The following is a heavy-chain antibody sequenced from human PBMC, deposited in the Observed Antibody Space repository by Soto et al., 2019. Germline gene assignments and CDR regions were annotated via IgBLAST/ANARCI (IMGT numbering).Heavy chain of an antibody. V-gene: IGHV3-73*01. CDR2: IRSKGNNYAT. J-gene: IGHJ6*03. CDR3: SRQGSGFLSGKPQYYMDV. Sequence: EVQLVESGGGLVQPGGSLKLSCAASGFTFSGSALHWVRQASGKGLEWVGRIRSKGNNYATAYGASLKGRFTISRDDSKNTAYLQMNSLNTEDTAVYYCSRQGSGFLSGKPQYYMDVWGKGTTVTVSS. CDR1: GFTFSGSA. D-gene: IGHD3-3*01.